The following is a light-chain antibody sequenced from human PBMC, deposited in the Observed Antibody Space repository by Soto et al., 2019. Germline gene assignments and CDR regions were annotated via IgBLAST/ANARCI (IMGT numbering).Light chain of an antibody. V-gene: IGKV1-27*01. CDR2: AAS. J-gene: IGKJ4*01. CDR3: QKDNSAPRLT. CDR1: QGISNY. Sequence: DIQMTQSPSSLSASVGDRVTITCRASQGISNYLAWYQQKPGKVPKLLIYAASTLQSGVPSPFSGSRSGTDFTLTISSLQPEDVATYYCQKDNSAPRLTCGGGTKVEIK.